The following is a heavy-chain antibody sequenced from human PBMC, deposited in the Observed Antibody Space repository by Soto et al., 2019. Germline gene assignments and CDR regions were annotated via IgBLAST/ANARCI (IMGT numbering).Heavy chain of an antibody. V-gene: IGHV3-30*18. J-gene: IGHJ6*02. CDR1: GFTFSSYG. CDR3: AKNVGDYYGSGSYFNYYYYGMDV. CDR2: ISYDGSNK. D-gene: IGHD3-10*01. Sequence: GGSLRLSCAASGFTFSSYGMHWVRQAPGKGLEWVAVISYDGSNKYYADSVKGRFTISRDNSKNTLYLQMNSLRAEDTAVYYCAKNVGDYYGSGSYFNYYYYGMDVWGQGTTVTVSS.